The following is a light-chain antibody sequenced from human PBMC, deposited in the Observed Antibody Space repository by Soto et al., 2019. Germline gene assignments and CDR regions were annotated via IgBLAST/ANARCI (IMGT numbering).Light chain of an antibody. CDR3: SSYAGSNNWV. V-gene: IGLV2-8*01. Sequence: QSALTQPPSASGSPGQSLTISCTGTSNDVGNYNYVSWYQQQPGKAPKLMISDVQRRPSGVPDRFSGSKSGNTASLTVSGLQAEDEADYYCSSYAGSNNWVFGGGTKLTVL. J-gene: IGLJ3*02. CDR1: SNDVGNYNY. CDR2: DVQ.